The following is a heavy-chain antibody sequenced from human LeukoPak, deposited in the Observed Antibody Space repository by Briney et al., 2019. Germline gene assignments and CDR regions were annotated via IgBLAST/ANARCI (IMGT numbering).Heavy chain of an antibody. J-gene: IGHJ4*02. CDR1: GFTFSSYE. D-gene: IGHD6-19*01. CDR2: ISSSGSTI. Sequence: PGGSLRLSCAASGFTFSSYEMNWVRQAPGKGLEWVSYISSSGSTIYYADSVKGRFTISRDNAKNSLYLQMNSLRAEDTAVYYSARDPPHSSGWHEGDYCGQGTLVTVSS. CDR3: ARDPPHSSGWHEGDY. V-gene: IGHV3-48*03.